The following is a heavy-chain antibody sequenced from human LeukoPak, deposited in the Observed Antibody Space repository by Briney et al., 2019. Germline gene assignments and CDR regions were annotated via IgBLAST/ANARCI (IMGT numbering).Heavy chain of an antibody. J-gene: IGHJ4*02. CDR1: GYTFTGYY. D-gene: IGHD3-9*01. Sequence: ASVKVSCKASGYTFTGYYMHWVRQAPGQGLEWMGWINPNSGGTNYAQKFQGRVTMTRDTSISTAYMELSRLRSDDTAVYYCARGPDVLRYFDWLLSPHDFDYWGQGTLVTVSS. CDR2: INPNSGGT. CDR3: ARGPDVLRYFDWLLSPHDFDY. V-gene: IGHV1-2*02.